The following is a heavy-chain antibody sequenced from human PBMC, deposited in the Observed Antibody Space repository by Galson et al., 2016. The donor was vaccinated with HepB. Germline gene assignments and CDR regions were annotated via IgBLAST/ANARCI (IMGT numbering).Heavy chain of an antibody. D-gene: IGHD3-22*01. Sequence: SVKVSCKVSGYTLTELAMHWVRQAPGKGLEWMGGFDPEHGETIYAQRFQGRVTMTEETSAETAYMELRSLRFEDTAVYYCAKRFTTIVPSNWFDPWGQGTLVTVSS. CDR1: GYTLTELA. CDR3: AKRFTTIVPSNWFDP. J-gene: IGHJ5*02. V-gene: IGHV1-24*01. CDR2: FDPEHGET.